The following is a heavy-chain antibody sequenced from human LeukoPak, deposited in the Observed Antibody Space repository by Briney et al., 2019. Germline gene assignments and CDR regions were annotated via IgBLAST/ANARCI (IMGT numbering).Heavy chain of an antibody. V-gene: IGHV3-33*06. J-gene: IGHJ4*02. D-gene: IGHD2-2*02. CDR1: GFTISSYG. Sequence: QPGRSQRLSCAASGFTISSYGMHWVRQAPGKGLEWVAVIWYDGSNKYYADSVKGRFTIPRDNSKNTLYLQMTSLRAEDTAVYYCAKGRYCSSTSCYTRQYYFDYWGQGTLVTVSS. CDR2: IWYDGSNK. CDR3: AKGRYCSSTSCYTRQYYFDY.